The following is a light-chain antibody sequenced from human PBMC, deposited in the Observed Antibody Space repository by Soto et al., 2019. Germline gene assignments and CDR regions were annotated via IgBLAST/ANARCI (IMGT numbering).Light chain of an antibody. Sequence: QSALTQPRSVSGSPGQSVTISCTGTSSDVDDYNYVSWFQQHPGKAPKLMIYDVSERPSGVPDRFSGSKSGSTASLTISGLQAEDGADYYCCSYGGTFYVFGTGTKVTVL. V-gene: IGLV2-11*01. CDR2: DVS. J-gene: IGLJ1*01. CDR1: SSDVDDYNY. CDR3: CSYGGTFYV.